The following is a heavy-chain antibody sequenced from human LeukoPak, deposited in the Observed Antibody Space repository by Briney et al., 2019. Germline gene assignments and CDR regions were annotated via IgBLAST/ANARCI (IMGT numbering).Heavy chain of an antibody. CDR1: GGTFSSYA. V-gene: IGHV1-69*13. Sequence: SVKVSCKASGGTFSSYAISWVRQAPGQGFEWMGGFIPIFGTANYAQNFQGRVMITADESTSTAYMELSSLRSEDTAVYYCARTPYDFWSGYYNYWGQGTLVTVSS. CDR3: ARTPYDFWSGYYNY. CDR2: FIPIFGTA. D-gene: IGHD3-3*01. J-gene: IGHJ4*02.